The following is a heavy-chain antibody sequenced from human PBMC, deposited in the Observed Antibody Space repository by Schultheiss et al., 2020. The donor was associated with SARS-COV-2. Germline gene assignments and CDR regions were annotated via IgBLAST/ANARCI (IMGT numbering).Heavy chain of an antibody. Sequence: GESLKISCKASGYTFTGYYMHWVRQAPGQGLEWMGWINPNSGGTNYAQKFQGRVTMTRDTSISTAYMELSRLRSDDTAVYYCARAGVVVAASDAFDIWGQGTMVTVSS. J-gene: IGHJ3*02. CDR3: ARAGVVVAASDAFDI. CDR1: GYTFTGYY. CDR2: INPNSGGT. D-gene: IGHD2-15*01. V-gene: IGHV1-2*02.